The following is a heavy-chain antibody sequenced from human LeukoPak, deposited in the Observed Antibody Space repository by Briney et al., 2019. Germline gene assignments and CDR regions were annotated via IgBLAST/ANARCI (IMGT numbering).Heavy chain of an antibody. Sequence: SETLSLTCAVYGGSFSGYYCSWIRQPPGKGLERIGEIYHSGSTNYNPSLKSRVTISVDKSKNQFSLKLSSVTAADTAVYYCARSPYYYDSSGYFPRSDAFDIWGQGTMVTVSS. J-gene: IGHJ3*02. D-gene: IGHD3-22*01. CDR2: IYHSGST. CDR1: GGSFSGYY. CDR3: ARSPYYYDSSGYFPRSDAFDI. V-gene: IGHV4-34*01.